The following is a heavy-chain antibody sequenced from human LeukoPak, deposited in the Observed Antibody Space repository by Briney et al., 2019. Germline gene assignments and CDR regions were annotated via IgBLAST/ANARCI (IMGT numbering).Heavy chain of an antibody. CDR1: GDSISTYY. J-gene: IGHJ4*02. CDR3: AISAINSVLCYS. CDR2: IHYSGST. Sequence: PSETLSLTCTVSGDSISTYYWNWIRQPPGKGLEWIGYIHYSGSTNYNPSLRSRVTISVDTSKNQFSLKLNSATAADTAAYSWAISAINSVLCYSCGQGSLVTVSS. D-gene: IGHD5-12*01. V-gene: IGHV4-59*08.